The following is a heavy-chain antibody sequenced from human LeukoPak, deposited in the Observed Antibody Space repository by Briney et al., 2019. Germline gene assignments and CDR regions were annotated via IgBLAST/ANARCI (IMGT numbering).Heavy chain of an antibody. CDR1: GGTFSSYA. V-gene: IGHV1-18*01. Sequence: ASVKVSCKASGGTFSSYAISWVRQAPGQGLEWMGWISAYNGNTNYAQKLQGRVTMTTDTSTSTAYMELRSLRSNDTAVYYCARDRWGYSYGGYWGQGTLVTVSS. D-gene: IGHD5-18*01. CDR2: ISAYNGNT. CDR3: ARDRWGYSYGGY. J-gene: IGHJ4*02.